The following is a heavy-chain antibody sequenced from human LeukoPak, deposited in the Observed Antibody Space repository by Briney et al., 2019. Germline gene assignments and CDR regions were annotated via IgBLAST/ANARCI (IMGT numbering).Heavy chain of an antibody. J-gene: IGHJ2*01. V-gene: IGHV1-2*02. CDR1: GYTFTDYY. CDR3: ARTSTAGGVGYFDL. D-gene: IGHD2-8*02. CDR2: INPNSGGT. Sequence: ASVQVSCKASGYTFTDYYMHWVRQAPGQGLEWMGWINPNSGGTNYAQRFQGGVTLTRDTSITTAYMELSRLKADDTAVYYCARTSTAGGVGYFDLWGRGTLVTVSS.